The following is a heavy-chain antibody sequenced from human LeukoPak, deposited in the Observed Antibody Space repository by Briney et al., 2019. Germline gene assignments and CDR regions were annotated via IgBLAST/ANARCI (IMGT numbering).Heavy chain of an antibody. D-gene: IGHD1-26*01. J-gene: IGHJ4*02. Sequence: AGGSLRLSCAVSGFTFTNAWMSWVRQAPGKGLEWVSAISGSGGGTYYADSVKGRFTISRDTSKNTLYLQMNSLRAEDTAIYYCAKDYSGSYYLIDFWGQGTLVTVSS. V-gene: IGHV3-23*01. CDR3: AKDYSGSYYLIDF. CDR1: GFTFTNAW. CDR2: ISGSGGGT.